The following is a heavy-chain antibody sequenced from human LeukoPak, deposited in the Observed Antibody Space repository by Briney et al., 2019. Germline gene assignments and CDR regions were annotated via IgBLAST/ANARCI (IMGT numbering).Heavy chain of an antibody. V-gene: IGHV3-23*01. CDR1: GFTFSSDA. Sequence: PGGSLRLSCAAPGFTFSSDAMSWVRQAPGKGLEWVSTISGSGGSTDYADSVKGRFTISRDNSKNTLYLQMNSLRVEDTAVYYCAGPRYSSSWYEGYWGQGTLVTVSS. J-gene: IGHJ4*02. CDR3: AGPRYSSSWYEGY. D-gene: IGHD6-13*01. CDR2: ISGSGGST.